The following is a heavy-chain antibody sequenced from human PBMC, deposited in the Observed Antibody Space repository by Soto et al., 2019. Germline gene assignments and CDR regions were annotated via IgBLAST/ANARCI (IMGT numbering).Heavy chain of an antibody. D-gene: IGHD6-19*01. V-gene: IGHV3-23*01. J-gene: IGHJ4*02. CDR3: AKDSLKLQAGTVGFDY. CDR1: GFTFSSYA. Sequence: GGSLRLSCAASGFTFSSYAMSWVRQAPGKGLEWVSAISGSGGSTYYADSVKGRFTISRDNSKNTLYLQMNSLRAEDTAVYYCAKDSLKLQAGTVGFDYWGQGTLVTVSS. CDR2: ISGSGGST.